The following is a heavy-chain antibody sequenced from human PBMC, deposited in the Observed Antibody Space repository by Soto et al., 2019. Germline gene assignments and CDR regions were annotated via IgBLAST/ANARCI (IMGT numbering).Heavy chain of an antibody. CDR2: ILYDGSKT. V-gene: IGHV3-30*03. D-gene: IGHD3-16*01. Sequence: PGGSLRLSCAASGFTFRDYYMSWIRQAPGKGLEWVAQILYDGSKTHFADSVRGRFTITRDNSKNTVYLQMDSLRIDDTAMYYCVRDLALMADYWGQGTLVTVSS. CDR1: GFTFRDYY. J-gene: IGHJ4*02. CDR3: VRDLALMADY.